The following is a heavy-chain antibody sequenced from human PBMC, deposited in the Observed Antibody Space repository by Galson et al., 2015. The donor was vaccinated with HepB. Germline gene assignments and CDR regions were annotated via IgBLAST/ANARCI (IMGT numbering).Heavy chain of an antibody. CDR2: FDPEDGET. CDR3: ATGATPPYGSGSYYYWFDP. D-gene: IGHD3-10*01. Sequence: SCKVSGYTLTELSMHWVRQAPGKGLEWMGGFDPEDGETIYAQKFQGRVTMTEDTSTDTAYMELSSLRSEDTAVYYCATGATPPYGSGSYYYWFDPWGQGTLVTVSS. CDR1: GYTLTELS. V-gene: IGHV1-24*01. J-gene: IGHJ5*02.